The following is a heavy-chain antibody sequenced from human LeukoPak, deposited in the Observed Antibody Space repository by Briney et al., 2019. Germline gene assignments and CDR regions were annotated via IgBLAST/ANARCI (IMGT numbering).Heavy chain of an antibody. D-gene: IGHD3-3*01. V-gene: IGHV4-59*01. CDR3: ARELRFLEWYPGWFDP. CDR2: IYYSGST. J-gene: IGHJ5*02. CDR1: GSSISSYY. Sequence: PSETLSLTCTVSGSSISSYYWSWIRQPPGKGLEWIGYIYYSGSTNYNPSLKSRVTISVDTSKNQFSLKLSSVTAADTAVYYCARELRFLEWYPGWFDPWGQGTLVTVSS.